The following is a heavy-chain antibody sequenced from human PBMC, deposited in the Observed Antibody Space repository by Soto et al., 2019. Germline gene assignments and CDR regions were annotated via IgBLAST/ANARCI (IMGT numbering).Heavy chain of an antibody. J-gene: IGHJ4*02. V-gene: IGHV4-31*03. CDR2: IYYSGST. CDR1: GGSISSGGYY. Sequence: TLSLTCTVSGGSISSGGYYWSWIRQHPGKGLEWIGYIYYSGSTYYNPSLKSRVTISVDTSKNQFSLKLSSVTAADTAVYYCARGAYYDFWSGYYRGYYFDYWGQGTLVTVSS. D-gene: IGHD3-3*01. CDR3: ARGAYYDFWSGYYRGYYFDY.